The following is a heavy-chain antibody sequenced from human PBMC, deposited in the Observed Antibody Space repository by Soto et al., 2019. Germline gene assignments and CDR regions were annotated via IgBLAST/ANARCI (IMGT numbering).Heavy chain of an antibody. J-gene: IGHJ3*02. V-gene: IGHV1-3*01. CDR3: ARDFPYDFWSGYPQEDAFDI. CDR2: INAGNGNT. D-gene: IGHD3-3*01. Sequence: ASVKVSCKASGYTFTSYAMHWVRQAPGQRLEWMGWINAGNGNTKYSQKFQGRVTITRDTSASTAYMELSSLRSEDTAVYYCARDFPYDFWSGYPQEDAFDIWGQGTMVTVSS. CDR1: GYTFTSYA.